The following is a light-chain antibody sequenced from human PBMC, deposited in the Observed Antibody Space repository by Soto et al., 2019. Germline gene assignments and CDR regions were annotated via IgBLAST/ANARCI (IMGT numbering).Light chain of an antibody. CDR2: GSS. J-gene: IGKJ1*01. Sequence: IQMTQSPSSLSASVGDRVTITCRASQAIRNDLAWYQQKPGRAPKRLIYGSSSLQSGVPSRFSGSGSGTEFTLTISSLQPDDFATYFCQQYSDYSRTFGQGTKVDIK. CDR1: QAIRND. V-gene: IGKV1-17*01. CDR3: QQYSDYSRT.